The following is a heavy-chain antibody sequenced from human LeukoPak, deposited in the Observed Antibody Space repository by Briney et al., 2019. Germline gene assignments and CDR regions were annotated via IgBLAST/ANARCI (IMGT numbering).Heavy chain of an antibody. D-gene: IGHD1-26*01. CDR3: ARVSGWARAFGI. CDR2: ISYDGSNK. V-gene: IGHV3-30-3*01. CDR1: GFTFSSYA. J-gene: IGHJ3*02. Sequence: GGSLRLSCAASGFTFSSYAMHWVRQAPGKGLEWVAVISYDGSNKYYADSVKGRFTISRDNSKNTLYLQMNSLRAEDTAVYYCARVSGWARAFGIWGQGTMVTVSS.